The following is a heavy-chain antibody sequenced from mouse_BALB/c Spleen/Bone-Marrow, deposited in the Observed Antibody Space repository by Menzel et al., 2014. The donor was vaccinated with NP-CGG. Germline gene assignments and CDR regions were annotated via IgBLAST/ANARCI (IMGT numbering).Heavy chain of an antibody. Sequence: QVQLQQSGAELVRPGSSVKISCKASGYAISGYWMYWVKQRPGQGLEWIGQIYPGDDDTIYNGKFKGKATLTADKSSNTAYMQLSSLTSEDSAVYLCAREDYGNSWFAYWGQGTLVTVSA. J-gene: IGHJ3*01. V-gene: IGHV1-80*01. D-gene: IGHD2-1*01. CDR3: AREDYGNSWFAY. CDR1: GYAISGYW. CDR2: IYPGDDDT.